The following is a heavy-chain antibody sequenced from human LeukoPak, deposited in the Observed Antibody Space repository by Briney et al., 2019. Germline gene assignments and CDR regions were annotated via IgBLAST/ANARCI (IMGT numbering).Heavy chain of an antibody. V-gene: IGHV3-20*04. J-gene: IGHJ4*02. CDR3: ARDFVAVSGTGNY. D-gene: IGHD6-19*01. CDR2: INWNGDTT. Sequence: GGSLRLSCAASGFTLSDYGMSWVRQAPGRGLEWVSGINWNGDTTSYADSVKGRFTISRDNARNFLYLQMNSLRAEDTALYYCARDFVAVSGTGNYWGQGTLVTVSS. CDR1: GFTLSDYG.